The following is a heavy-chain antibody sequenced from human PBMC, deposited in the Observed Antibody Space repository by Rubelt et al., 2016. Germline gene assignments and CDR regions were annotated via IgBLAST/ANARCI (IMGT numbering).Heavy chain of an antibody. V-gene: IGHV3-33*01. CDR2: IWYDGSNK. D-gene: IGHD2-15*01. J-gene: IGHJ3*02. Sequence: SSYGMHWVRQAPGKGLEWVAVIWYDGSNKYYADSVKGRFTISRDNSKNTLYLQMNSLRAEDTAVYYCARDSQGCSGGSCYSVGDAFDIWGQGTMVTGSS. CDR3: ARDSQGCSGGSCYSVGDAFDI. CDR1: SSYG.